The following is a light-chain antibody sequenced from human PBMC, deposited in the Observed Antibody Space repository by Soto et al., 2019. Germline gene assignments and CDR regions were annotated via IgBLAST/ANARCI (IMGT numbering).Light chain of an antibody. CDR3: QQYGSSPRT. CDR1: QSVSSSY. Sequence: EIVLTKSTGTLSLSPGERATLSCRASQSVSSSYLAWYQQKPGQAPRLLIYGASSRATGIPDRLSGSGSGTDFTLTISRLEPEDFAVYYCQQYGSSPRTFGPGTKVDIK. J-gene: IGKJ3*01. CDR2: GAS. V-gene: IGKV3-20*01.